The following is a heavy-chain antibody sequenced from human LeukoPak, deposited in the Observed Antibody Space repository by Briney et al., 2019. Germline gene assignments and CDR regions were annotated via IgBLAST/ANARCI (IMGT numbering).Heavy chain of an antibody. CDR3: ARDGYGGNPRYFQH. J-gene: IGHJ1*01. V-gene: IGHV3-30-3*01. Sequence: XXXAAXXFTXXSXXMHXVXXXXXXXXXXXXXXSYDGSNKYYADSVKGRFTISRDNSKNTLYLQMNSLRAEDTAVYYCARDGYGGNPRYFQHWGQGTLVTVSS. CDR2: XSYDGSNK. CDR1: XFTXXSXX. D-gene: IGHD4-23*01.